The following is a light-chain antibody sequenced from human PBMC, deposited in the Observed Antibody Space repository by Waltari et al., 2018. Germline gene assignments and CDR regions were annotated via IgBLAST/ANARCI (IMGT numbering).Light chain of an antibody. V-gene: IGKV3-20*01. CDR2: GAS. CDR3: QNHERLPAM. Sequence: EIVLTQSPGTLSLSPGERATLSCRASQSVSRYLAWYQQRPGQAPRLLIYGASSRATGIPDRFSGSGSGTYFSLTISRLEPEDFAVYYCQNHERLPAMFGQGTKVEIK. J-gene: IGKJ1*01. CDR1: QSVSRY.